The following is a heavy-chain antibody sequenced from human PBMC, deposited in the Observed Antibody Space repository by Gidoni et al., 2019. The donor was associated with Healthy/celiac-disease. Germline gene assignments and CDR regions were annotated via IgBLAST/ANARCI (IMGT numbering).Heavy chain of an antibody. CDR2: ISSSSSYI. J-gene: IGHJ5*02. V-gene: IGHV3-21*01. CDR3: ARRRLNWNGVDP. CDR1: GFTFSSYS. D-gene: IGHD1-20*01. Sequence: EVQLVESGGGLVKPGGSLSLSCAAPGFTFSSYSMNWVRQAPGKGLEWVTSISSSSSYIYYADSVKGRFTISRDNAKNSLYLQMNSLRAEDTAVYYCARRRLNWNGVDPWGQGTLVTVSS.